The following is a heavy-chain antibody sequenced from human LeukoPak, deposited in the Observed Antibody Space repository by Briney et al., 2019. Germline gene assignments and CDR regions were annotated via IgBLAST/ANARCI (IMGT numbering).Heavy chain of an antibody. D-gene: IGHD6-19*01. V-gene: IGHV4-38-2*02. CDR1: GYSISSGHY. Sequence: SETLSLTCTVSGYSISSGHYWGWIRQPPGKGLEWIGSIYHSGSTYYNPSLKSRVTISIDTSKNHFSLKLSSVTAADTAVYYCARHKYSSGWPPEGAFDIWGQGTMVTVSS. J-gene: IGHJ3*02. CDR3: ARHKYSSGWPPEGAFDI. CDR2: IYHSGST.